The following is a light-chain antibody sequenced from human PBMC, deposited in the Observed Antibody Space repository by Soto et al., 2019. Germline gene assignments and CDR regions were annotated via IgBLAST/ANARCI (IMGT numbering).Light chain of an antibody. CDR1: QSVSSSY. Sequence: TLSLSPGERATLSCRASQSVSSSYLAWYQQKPGQAPRLLIYGASNRATGIPDRFSGSGSGTDFTLTISRLEPEDFALYYCQQYGSSPLTFGGGTKVDIK. V-gene: IGKV3-20*01. J-gene: IGKJ4*01. CDR3: QQYGSSPLT. CDR2: GAS.